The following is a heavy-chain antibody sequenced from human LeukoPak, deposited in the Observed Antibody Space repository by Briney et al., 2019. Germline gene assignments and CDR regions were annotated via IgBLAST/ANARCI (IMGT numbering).Heavy chain of an antibody. Sequence: GGSLRLSCAASGFTFSNAWMNWVRQAPGKGLEWVGRIKSKTDGGTTDYAAPVKGRFTISRDDSKNTLYLQMNSLKTEDTAVYYCARWIQLWSPDYWGQGTLVTVSS. J-gene: IGHJ4*02. D-gene: IGHD5-18*01. CDR1: GFTFSNAW. CDR3: ARWIQLWSPDY. CDR2: IKSKTDGGTT. V-gene: IGHV3-15*01.